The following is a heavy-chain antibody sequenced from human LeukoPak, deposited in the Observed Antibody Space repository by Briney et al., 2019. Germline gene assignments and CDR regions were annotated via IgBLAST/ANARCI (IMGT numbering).Heavy chain of an antibody. D-gene: IGHD4-11*01. Sequence: SVKVSCKASGGTFSSYAISWVRQAPGQGLEWMGGIIPIFGTANYAQKFQGRVTITADESTSTAYMELSSLRSEDTAVYYCARVYSYYVIPYYYYYMDVWGKGTTVTVSS. CDR2: IIPIFGTA. CDR1: GGTFSSYA. V-gene: IGHV1-69*13. CDR3: ARVYSYYVIPYYYYYMDV. J-gene: IGHJ6*03.